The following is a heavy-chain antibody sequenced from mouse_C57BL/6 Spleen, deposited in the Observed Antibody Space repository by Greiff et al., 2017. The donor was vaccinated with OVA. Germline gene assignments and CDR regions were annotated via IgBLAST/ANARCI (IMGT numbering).Heavy chain of an antibody. V-gene: IGHV1-42*01. J-gene: IGHJ3*01. CDR1: GYSFTGYY. Sequence: EVKLMESGPELVKPGASVKISCKASGYSFTGYYMNWVKQSPEKSLEWIGEINPSTGGTTYNQKFKAKATLTVDKSSSTAYMQLKSLTSEDSAVYYCARSPYDYDDGFAYWGQGTLVTVSA. D-gene: IGHD2-4*01. CDR2: INPSTGGT. CDR3: ARSPYDYDDGFAY.